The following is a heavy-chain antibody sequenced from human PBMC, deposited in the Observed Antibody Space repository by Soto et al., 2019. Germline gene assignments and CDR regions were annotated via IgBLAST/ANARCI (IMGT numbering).Heavy chain of an antibody. V-gene: IGHV4-31*03. CDR2: IYYSGST. CDR1: GGSISSGGYY. J-gene: IGHJ4*02. Sequence: SETLSLTCTVSGGSISSGGYYWSWIRQHPGKGLEWIGYIYYSGSTYYNPSLKSRVTISVDTSKNQFSLKLSPVTAADTAAYYCARALNKPHFDYWGQGTLVTVSS. CDR3: ARALNKPHFDY.